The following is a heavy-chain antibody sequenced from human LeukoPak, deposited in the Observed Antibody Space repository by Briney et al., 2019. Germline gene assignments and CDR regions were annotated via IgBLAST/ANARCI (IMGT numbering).Heavy chain of an antibody. V-gene: IGHV3-7*05. CDR1: GFTFSSYA. D-gene: IGHD2-2*01. J-gene: IGHJ4*02. CDR3: ARDQRYCSSSSCPWEPFDY. Sequence: GGSLRLSCAASGFTFSSYAMSWVRQAPGKGLEWVANIKQDGSEKYYVDSVKDRFTISRDNAKNSLYLQMNSLRAEDTAVYYCARDQRYCSSSSCPWEPFDYWGQGTLVTVSS. CDR2: IKQDGSEK.